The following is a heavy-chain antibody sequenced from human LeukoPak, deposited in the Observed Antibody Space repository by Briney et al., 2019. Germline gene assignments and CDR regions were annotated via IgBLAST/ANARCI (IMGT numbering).Heavy chain of an antibody. CDR2: ISYDGSNK. J-gene: IGHJ4*02. CDR3: ARVHYDFWSGQDY. CDR1: GFIFSTYA. V-gene: IGHV3-30*19. Sequence: GGSLRLSCAASGFIFSTYAMHWVRQAPGKGLEWVAVISYDGSNKYYADSVKGRFTISRDNSKNTLYLQMNSLRAEDTAVYYCARVHYDFWSGQDYWGQGTLVTVSS. D-gene: IGHD3-3*01.